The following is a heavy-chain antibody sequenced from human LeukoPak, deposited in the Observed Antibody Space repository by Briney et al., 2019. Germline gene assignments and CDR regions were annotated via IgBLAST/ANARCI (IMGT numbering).Heavy chain of an antibody. CDR1: GFTFSSYR. CDR3: ARVSGSGSYSQTTPFDY. CDR2: IKQDGSEK. Sequence: QSGGSLRLSCAASGFTFSSYRMSWVRQAPGKGLEWVANIKQDGSEKYYVDSVKGRFTISRDNAKNSLYLQMNSLRAEDTAVYYCARVSGSGSYSQTTPFDYWGQGTLVTVSS. D-gene: IGHD3-10*01. V-gene: IGHV3-7*01. J-gene: IGHJ4*02.